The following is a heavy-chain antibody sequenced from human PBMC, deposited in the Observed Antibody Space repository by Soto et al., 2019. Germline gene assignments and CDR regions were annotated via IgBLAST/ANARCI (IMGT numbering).Heavy chain of an antibody. J-gene: IGHJ6*02. Sequence: GESLKISCKGSGYSFTSYSISWVRQMPGKVLEWMGRIEPGDSHTNYSPSFQGHVTISADKSISTASLQWSSLKVSDTAMYYCATRPRADSSSSHYYYYGMDVWGQGTTVTVSS. CDR3: ATRPRADSSSSHYYYYGMDV. D-gene: IGHD6-6*01. CDR2: IEPGDSHT. V-gene: IGHV5-10-1*01. CDR1: GYSFTSYS.